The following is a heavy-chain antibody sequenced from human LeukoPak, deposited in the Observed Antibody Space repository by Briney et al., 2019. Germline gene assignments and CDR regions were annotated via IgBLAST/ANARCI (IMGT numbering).Heavy chain of an antibody. CDR1: GFTFSSYA. CDR3: AKYRVTMIVVVTGGAFDI. CDR2: ISGSGGST. D-gene: IGHD3-22*01. Sequence: QSGGSLRLSCAASGFTFSSYAMSWVRQAPGKGLEWVSAISGSGGSTYYADSVKGRFTISRDNSKNTLYLQMNSLRAEDTAVYYCAKYRVTMIVVVTGGAFDIWGQGTMVTVSS. V-gene: IGHV3-23*01. J-gene: IGHJ3*02.